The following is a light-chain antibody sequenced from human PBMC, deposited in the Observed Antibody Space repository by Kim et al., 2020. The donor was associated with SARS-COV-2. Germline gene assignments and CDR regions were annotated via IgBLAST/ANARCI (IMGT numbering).Light chain of an antibody. CDR1: SRRSYY. Sequence: ALGQTVRITCQGDSRRSYYASWYQQKPGQAPILVIYGKNYRPSGIPDRFSGSSSGNTASLTITGAQAEDEADYYCNSRDSSGKHVVFGGGTQLTVL. CDR3: NSRDSSGKHVV. J-gene: IGLJ2*01. V-gene: IGLV3-19*01. CDR2: GKN.